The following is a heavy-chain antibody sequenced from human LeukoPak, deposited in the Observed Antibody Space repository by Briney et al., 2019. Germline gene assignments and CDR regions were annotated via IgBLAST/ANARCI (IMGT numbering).Heavy chain of an antibody. CDR2: IYYSGST. V-gene: IGHV4-39*01. Sequence: SETLSLTCTVSGGSISSSSYYWGWIRQPPGKGLEWIGSIYYSGSTYYNPSLKSRVTISVDTSKNQFSLKLSSVTAADTAVYYCARQGRITMIVVVTSTFDYWGQGTLVTVSS. CDR1: GGSISSSSYY. D-gene: IGHD3-22*01. J-gene: IGHJ4*02. CDR3: ARQGRITMIVVVTSTFDY.